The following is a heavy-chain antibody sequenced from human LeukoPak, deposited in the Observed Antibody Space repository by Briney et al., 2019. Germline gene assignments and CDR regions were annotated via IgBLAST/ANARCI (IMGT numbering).Heavy chain of an antibody. CDR2: IASDGSST. D-gene: IGHD3-3*01. CDR3: ARAFRDYDFWSGYYSSYYYYGMDV. V-gene: IGHV3-74*01. Sequence: PGGSLRLSCAASGFTFSSYWMNWARQAPGKGLVWVSRIASDGSSTTYADSVKGRFSISRDNAKNTLYLQMNSLRVEDTAVYYCARAFRDYDFWSGYYSSYYYYGMDVWGQGTTVTVSS. CDR1: GFTFSSYW. J-gene: IGHJ6*02.